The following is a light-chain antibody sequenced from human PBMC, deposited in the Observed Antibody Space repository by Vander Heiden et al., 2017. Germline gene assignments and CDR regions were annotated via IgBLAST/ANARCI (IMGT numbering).Light chain of an antibody. CDR1: QGISSY. Sequence: IRMTQSPSSFSASTGDRVTITCRASQGISSYLAWYQQKPGKAPKLLIYAASTLQSGVPSRFSGSGSGTDFTLTISCLQSEDFATYYCQQYYSYPRTFGGGTKVEIK. V-gene: IGKV1-8*01. CDR2: AAS. J-gene: IGKJ4*01. CDR3: QQYYSYPRT.